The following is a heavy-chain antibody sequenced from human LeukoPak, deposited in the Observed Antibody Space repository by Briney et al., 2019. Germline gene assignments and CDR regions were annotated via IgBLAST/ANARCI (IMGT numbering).Heavy chain of an antibody. CDR1: GFTFSSYS. J-gene: IGHJ4*02. D-gene: IGHD6-13*01. CDR2: ISSSSSYM. Sequence: GGSLRLSCAASGFTFSSYSMNWVRQAPGKGLEWVSSISSSSSYMYYADSVMGRFTISRDNAKNSLYMQVNSLRAEDTAVYYYARGGYSSSWYHDSWGQGTLVTVSS. V-gene: IGHV3-21*01. CDR3: ARGGYSSSWYHDS.